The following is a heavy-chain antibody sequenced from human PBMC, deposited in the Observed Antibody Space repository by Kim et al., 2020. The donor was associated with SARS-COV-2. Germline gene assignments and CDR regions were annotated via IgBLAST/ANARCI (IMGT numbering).Heavy chain of an antibody. CDR3: ARGALWCSGGSCYHDY. V-gene: IGHV4-34*01. CDR2: INHSGST. J-gene: IGHJ4*02. Sequence: SETLSLTCAVYGGSFSGYYWSWIRQPPGKGLEWIGEINHSGSTNYNPSLKSRVTISVDTSKNQFSLKLSSVTAADTAVYYCARGALWCSGGSCYHDYWGQGTLVTVSS. D-gene: IGHD2-15*01. CDR1: GGSFSGYY.